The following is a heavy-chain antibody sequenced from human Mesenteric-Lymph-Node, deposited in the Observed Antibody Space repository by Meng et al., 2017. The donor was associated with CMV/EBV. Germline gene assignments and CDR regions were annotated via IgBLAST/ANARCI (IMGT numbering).Heavy chain of an antibody. Sequence: ASGFTFSDFYMSWIRQAPGKGLEWVGRIKSRIDGGTTDYAAPVKGRFTISRDDSKNALYLQMNSLKTEDTAVYYCTASDRYFWRGFDWGQGSLVTVSS. CDR2: IKSRIDGGTT. J-gene: IGHJ4*02. V-gene: IGHV3-15*01. CDR3: TASDRYFWRGFD. CDR1: GFTFSDFY. D-gene: IGHD3-3*01.